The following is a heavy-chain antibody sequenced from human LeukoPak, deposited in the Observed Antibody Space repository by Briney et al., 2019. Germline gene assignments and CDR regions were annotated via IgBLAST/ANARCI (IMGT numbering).Heavy chain of an antibody. Sequence: RGESLKISCKGSGYSFTSYWIGWVRQMPGKGLEWMGIIYPGDSDTRYSPSFQGQVTISADKSISTAYLQWSSLKASDTAMYYCASLGYCSSTSCYLGDYWGQGTLVTISS. CDR1: GYSFTSYW. CDR2: IYPGDSDT. D-gene: IGHD2-2*01. CDR3: ASLGYCSSTSCYLGDY. V-gene: IGHV5-51*01. J-gene: IGHJ4*02.